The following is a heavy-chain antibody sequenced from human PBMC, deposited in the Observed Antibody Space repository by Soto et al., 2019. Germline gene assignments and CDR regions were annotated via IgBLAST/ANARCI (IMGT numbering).Heavy chain of an antibody. D-gene: IGHD4-17*01. V-gene: IGHV3-21*01. Sequence: GGSLRLSCAASGFTFSSYSMNWVRQAPGKGLEWVSSISSSSTYLYYADSLKGRFTISRDDAKNSLYLQMNSLRAEDTAVYYCATGGKPSPYTVTMYFDYWGQGILVTVSS. CDR3: ATGGKPSPYTVTMYFDY. CDR2: ISSSSTYL. J-gene: IGHJ4*02. CDR1: GFTFSSYS.